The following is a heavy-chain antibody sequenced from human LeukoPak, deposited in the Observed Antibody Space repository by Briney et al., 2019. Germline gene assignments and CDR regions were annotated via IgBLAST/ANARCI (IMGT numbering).Heavy chain of an antibody. V-gene: IGHV3-21*01. J-gene: IGHJ3*02. CDR3: ASGGYSYGPPFDAFDI. CDR2: ISSSSSYI. Sequence: GGSLRLSCAASGFTFSSYSMNWVRQAPGKGLEWVSSISSSSSYIYYADSVKGRFTISRDNAKNSLYLQVNSLRAEDTAVYYCASGGYSYGPPFDAFDIWGQGTMVTVSS. CDR1: GFTFSSYS. D-gene: IGHD5-18*01.